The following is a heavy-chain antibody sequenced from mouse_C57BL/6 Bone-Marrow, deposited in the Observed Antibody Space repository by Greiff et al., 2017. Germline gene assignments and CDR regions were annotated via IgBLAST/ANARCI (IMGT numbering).Heavy chain of an antibody. J-gene: IGHJ4*01. CDR1: GYTFTRYT. V-gene: IGHV1-4*01. CDR3: ARRMDY. CDR2: INPSSGYT. Sequence: VQLVESGAELARPGASVKMSCKASGYTFTRYTMHWVKQRPGQGLEWIGYINPSSGYTKYNQKFKDKATLNADKSSSTAYMQLSSLTSEDSAVYYCARRMDYWGQGTSVTVSS.